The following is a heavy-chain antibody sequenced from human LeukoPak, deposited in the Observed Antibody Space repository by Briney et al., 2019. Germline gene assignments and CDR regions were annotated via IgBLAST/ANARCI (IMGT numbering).Heavy chain of an antibody. J-gene: IGHJ4*02. V-gene: IGHV1-18*01. CDR2: ISAYNSNT. CDR3: ARGYNYNGRGLHFDH. Sequence: ASVKVSCKASGYTFTSYDINWVRQATGQGLEWMGWISAYNSNTNYAQKLQGRVTMTTDTSTSTAYMELRSLRSDDTAVYYCARGYNYNGRGLHFDHWGQGTLVTVSS. CDR1: GYTFTSYD. D-gene: IGHD1-1*01.